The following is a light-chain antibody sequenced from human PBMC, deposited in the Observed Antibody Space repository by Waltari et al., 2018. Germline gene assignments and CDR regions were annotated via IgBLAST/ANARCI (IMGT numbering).Light chain of an antibody. J-gene: IGLJ3*02. CDR1: SGHSSNI. V-gene: IGLV4-69*01. Sequence: QLVLTQSPSASASLGASVKLTCTLSSGHSSNIIAWHQQQPEKGPRYLMKVNSDGSHSKGDEIPDRFSGSSSGAERYLTISSLQSEDEADYYCQTGGHRTWVFGGGTKLTVL. CDR3: QTGGHRTWV. CDR2: VNSDGSH.